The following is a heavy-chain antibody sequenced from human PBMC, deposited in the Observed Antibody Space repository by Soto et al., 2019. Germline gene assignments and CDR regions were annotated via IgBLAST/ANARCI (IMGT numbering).Heavy chain of an antibody. CDR3: ARGFSFSDNSDNDRIYFYYGLNV. CDR2: IYQSGIT. Sequence: SETLSLTCDVSGGSITTGHWWTWVRQSPGKGLEWIGEIYQSGITNYNPSLNSRLSISMDQSKNQFSLKLTSVTAADTALYFCARGFSFSDNSDNDRIYFYYGLNVCGQGTTVTVYS. D-gene: IGHD2-15*01. V-gene: IGHV4-4*02. CDR1: GGSITTGHW. J-gene: IGHJ6*02.